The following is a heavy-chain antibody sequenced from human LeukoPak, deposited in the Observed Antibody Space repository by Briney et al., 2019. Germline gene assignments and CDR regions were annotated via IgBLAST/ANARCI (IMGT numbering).Heavy chain of an antibody. CDR1: GGSFSGYY. CDR3: ARGPRNYYDSSGYLGTFDY. D-gene: IGHD3-22*01. Sequence: PSETLSLTCAVYGGSFSGYYWSWIRQPPGKGLEWIGEINHSGSTNYNPPLKSRVTISVDTSKNQFSLKLSSVTAADTAVYYCARGPRNYYDSSGYLGTFDYWGQGTLVTVSS. V-gene: IGHV4-34*01. J-gene: IGHJ4*02. CDR2: INHSGST.